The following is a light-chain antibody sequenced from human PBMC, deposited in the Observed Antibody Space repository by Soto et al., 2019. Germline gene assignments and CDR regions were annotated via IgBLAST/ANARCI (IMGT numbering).Light chain of an antibody. CDR1: QGISSW. CDR3: QQANSFPLT. Sequence: DIPMTQSPSSVSASVGDRVTITCRASQGISSWLAWYQRKPGKAPKLLIYAASSLQSWVPSRFSGSGSGTDFTLTISSLQPEDFATYYCQQANSFPLTFGPGTKVDIK. V-gene: IGKV1-12*01. J-gene: IGKJ3*01. CDR2: AAS.